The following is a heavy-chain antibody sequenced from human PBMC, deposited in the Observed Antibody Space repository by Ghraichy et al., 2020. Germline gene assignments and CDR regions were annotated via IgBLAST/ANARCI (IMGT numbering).Heavy chain of an antibody. J-gene: IGHJ2*01. CDR1: GYTFTKYA. CDR2: ISGRGSNT. Sequence: GGSLRLSCAASGYTFTKYAMSWVRQAPGKGLEWVSAISGRGSNTYYADSVKGRFTISRDNSNNTLYLQMNSLRAEDTALYYCAKVNPGCGNDCYSLWYFDLWGRGTLVTVSA. CDR3: AKVNPGCGNDCYSLWYFDL. D-gene: IGHD2-21*02. V-gene: IGHV3-23*01.